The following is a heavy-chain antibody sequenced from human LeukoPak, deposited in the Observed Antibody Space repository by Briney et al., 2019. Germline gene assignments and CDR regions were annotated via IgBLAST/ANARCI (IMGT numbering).Heavy chain of an antibody. CDR2: ISGSGGST. D-gene: IGHD6-13*01. CDR1: GFTFSSYA. CDR3: ARTVIPGIAAAGTGGFDY. Sequence: SGGSLRLSCAASGFTFSSYAMSWVRQAPGKGLEWVSAISGSGGSTYYADSVKGRFTISRDNSKNTLYLQMNSLRAEDTALYYCARTVIPGIAAAGTGGFDYWGQGTLVTVSS. V-gene: IGHV3-23*01. J-gene: IGHJ4*02.